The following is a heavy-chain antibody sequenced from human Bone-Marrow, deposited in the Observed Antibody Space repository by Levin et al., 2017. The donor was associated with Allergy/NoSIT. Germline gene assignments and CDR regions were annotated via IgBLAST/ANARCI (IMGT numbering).Heavy chain of an antibody. V-gene: IGHV3-23*01. CDR3: AAYDYVWGSHPHY. CDR2: ISGSGGST. CDR1: GFTFSSYA. J-gene: IGHJ4*02. Sequence: GESLKISCAASGFTFSSYAMSWVRQAPGKGLEWVSAISGSGGSTYYADSVKGRFTISRDNSKNTLYLQMNSLRAEDTAVYYCAAYDYVWGSHPHYWGQGTLVTVSS. D-gene: IGHD3-16*01.